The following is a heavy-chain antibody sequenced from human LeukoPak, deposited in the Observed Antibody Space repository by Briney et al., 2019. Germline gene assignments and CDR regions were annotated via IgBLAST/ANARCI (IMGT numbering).Heavy chain of an antibody. V-gene: IGHV3-23*01. CDR3: AKGSSNVYDILTGKLEGPFDY. Sequence: PGGSLRLSCAASGFTFSSYGMSWVRQAPGKGLEWVSAISGSGGSTYYADSVKGRFTISRDNSKNTLYLQMNSLRAEDTAVYCCAKGSSNVYDILTGKLEGPFDYWGQGTLVTVSS. J-gene: IGHJ4*02. CDR1: GFTFSSYG. D-gene: IGHD3-9*01. CDR2: ISGSGGST.